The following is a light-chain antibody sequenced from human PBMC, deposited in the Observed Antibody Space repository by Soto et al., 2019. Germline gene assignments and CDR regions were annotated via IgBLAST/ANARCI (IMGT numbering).Light chain of an antibody. J-gene: IGKJ1*01. CDR3: QQRINWPRT. Sequence: EIVLAQSPATLSLSPGERATLSCRASQSVSSYLAWYQQKPGQAPRLLIYDASNRATGIPARFSGSGSGTDFTLTTSSLEPEDFAVYYCQQRINWPRTFGQGTKVEIK. CDR2: DAS. CDR1: QSVSSY. V-gene: IGKV3-11*01.